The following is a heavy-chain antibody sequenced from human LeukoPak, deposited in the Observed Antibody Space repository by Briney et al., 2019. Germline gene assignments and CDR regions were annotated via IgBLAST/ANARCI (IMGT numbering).Heavy chain of an antibody. Sequence: ASVKVSCKASGYTFTSYAMNWVRQAPGQGLEWMGWINTNTGNPTYAQGFTGRFVSSLDTSVSTAYLQISSLKAEDTAVYYCAIRYCSSTSCYLDYWGQGTLVTVSS. CDR3: AIRYCSSTSCYLDY. J-gene: IGHJ4*02. D-gene: IGHD2-2*01. CDR2: INTNTGNP. CDR1: GYTFTSYA. V-gene: IGHV7-4-1*02.